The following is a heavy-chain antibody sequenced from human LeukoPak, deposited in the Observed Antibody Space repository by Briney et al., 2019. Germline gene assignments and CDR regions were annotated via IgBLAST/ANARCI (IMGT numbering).Heavy chain of an antibody. CDR2: ISYDGSNK. CDR1: GFIFSTYG. CDR3: AKEKAGYYISYGMDV. V-gene: IGHV3-30*18. Sequence: AGGSLRLSCAASGFIFSTYGMHWVRQAPGKELEWVAVISYDGSNKYYADSVKGRFTISRDNSKNTLYLQMNSLRAEDTAVYYRAKEKAGYYISYGMDVWGQGTTVTVSS. D-gene: IGHD3-9*01. J-gene: IGHJ6*02.